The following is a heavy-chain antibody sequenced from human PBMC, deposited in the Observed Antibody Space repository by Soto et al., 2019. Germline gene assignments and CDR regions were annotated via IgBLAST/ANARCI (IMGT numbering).Heavy chain of an antibody. CDR2: INHSGST. CDR3: ARVRGFGYCSSTSCSTRGGWFDP. V-gene: IGHV4-39*07. J-gene: IGHJ5*02. D-gene: IGHD2-2*03. CDR1: GGSISSSSYY. Sequence: SETLSLTCTVSGGSISSSSYYWGWIRLPPGKGLEWIGEINHSGSTNYNPSLKSRVTISVDTSKNQFSLKLSSVTAADTAVYYCARVRGFGYCSSTSCSTRGGWFDPWGEGTLVTVAS.